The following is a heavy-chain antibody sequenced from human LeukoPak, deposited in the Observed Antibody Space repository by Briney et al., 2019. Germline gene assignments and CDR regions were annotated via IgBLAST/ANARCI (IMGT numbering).Heavy chain of an antibody. Sequence: SETLSLTCTVSGGSISSGDYYWGWIRQPAGEGLEWIGHIYTSGSTNYNPSLKSRVTISVDTSKNQFSLKLSSVTAADTAVYYCARDPWGVVEMDVWGKGTTVTVSS. CDR2: IYTSGST. J-gene: IGHJ6*04. CDR1: GGSISSGDYY. CDR3: ARDPWGVVEMDV. D-gene: IGHD2-2*01. V-gene: IGHV4-61*09.